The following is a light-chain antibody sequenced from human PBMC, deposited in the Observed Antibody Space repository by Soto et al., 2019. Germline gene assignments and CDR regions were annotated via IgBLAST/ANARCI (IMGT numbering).Light chain of an antibody. CDR3: QQYGRSWT. CDR1: QSVTSSL. J-gene: IGKJ1*01. V-gene: IGKV3-20*01. CDR2: GAS. Sequence: EIVLTQSPGTLSLFPGERATLSCRASQSVTSSLLAWYQHTPGQAPRLLIYGASIRATGIPDRFSGSGSGTDFTLTISRLEPEDCAVYYCQQYGRSWTFGQGTKVEIK.